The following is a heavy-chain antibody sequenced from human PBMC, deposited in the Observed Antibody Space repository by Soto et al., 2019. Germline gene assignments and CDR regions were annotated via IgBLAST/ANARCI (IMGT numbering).Heavy chain of an antibody. J-gene: IGHJ2*01. D-gene: IGHD3-16*01. CDR3: ARDPLGPPTSSWYFDL. CDR1: GFTFSSYG. CDR2: IWYDGSNK. V-gene: IGHV3-33*01. Sequence: QVQLVESGGGVVQPGRSLRLSCAASGFTFSSYGMHWVRQAPGKGLEWVAVIWYDGSNKYYADSVKGRFTISRDNSKNALYLQMNSLRAEDTAVYYCARDPLGPPTSSWYFDLWGRGTLVTASS.